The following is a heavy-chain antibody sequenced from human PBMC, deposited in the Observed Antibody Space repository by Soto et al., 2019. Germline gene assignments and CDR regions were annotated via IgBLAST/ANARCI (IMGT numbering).Heavy chain of an antibody. CDR2: IYYSGST. V-gene: IGHV4-59*01. D-gene: IGHD3-10*01. CDR3: GREAVLLHYMDV. Sequence: SETLSLTCTVSGGSISSYYWSWIRQPPGKGLEWIGYIYYSGSTNYNPSLKSRVTISVDTSKNQFSLKLSSVTAADTAVYYCGREAVLLHYMDVWGKGTTVTVSS. J-gene: IGHJ6*03. CDR1: GGSISSYY.